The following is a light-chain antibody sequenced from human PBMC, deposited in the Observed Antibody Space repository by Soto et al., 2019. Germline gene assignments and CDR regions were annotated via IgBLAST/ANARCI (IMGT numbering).Light chain of an antibody. CDR3: SSYAGSNNFVV. CDR1: SSDVGGYNY. CDR2: EVS. J-gene: IGLJ2*01. Sequence: QSALTQPSSASGSRGQSVTISCTGTSSDVGGYNYVSWYQQHPGKAPKLMIYEVSKRPSGVPDRFSGSKSGNTASLTVSGLQAEDEADYYCSSYAGSNNFVVFGGGTKVTVL. V-gene: IGLV2-8*01.